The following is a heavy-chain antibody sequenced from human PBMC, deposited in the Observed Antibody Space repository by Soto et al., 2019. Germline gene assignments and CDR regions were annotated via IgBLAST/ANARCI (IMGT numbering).Heavy chain of an antibody. CDR2: INHSGST. Sequence: QVQLQQWGAGLLKPSETLSLTCAVYGGSFSGYYWSWIRQPPGKGLEWIGEINHSGSTNYNPSLKSRVTISVDTSKNQFSLKLSSVTAADTAVYYCARLRAYSSSSNGDYWGQGTLVTVSS. D-gene: IGHD6-6*01. J-gene: IGHJ4*02. V-gene: IGHV4-34*01. CDR1: GGSFSGYY. CDR3: ARLRAYSSSSNGDY.